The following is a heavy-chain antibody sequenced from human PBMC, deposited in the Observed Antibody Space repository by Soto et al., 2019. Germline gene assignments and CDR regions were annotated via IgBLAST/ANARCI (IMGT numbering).Heavy chain of an antibody. CDR2: IIPIFGTA. CDR3: ARGLSRYSGYDYYFDY. J-gene: IGHJ4*02. D-gene: IGHD5-12*01. CDR1: GGTFSSYA. V-gene: IGHV1-69*06. Sequence: QVQLVQSGAEVKKPGSSVKVSCKASGGTFSSYAISWVRQAPGQGLEWMGGIIPIFGTANYAQKFQGRVTITADKSTSTAYMELSSLRSGDTAVYYCARGLSRYSGYDYYFDYWGQGTLVTVSS.